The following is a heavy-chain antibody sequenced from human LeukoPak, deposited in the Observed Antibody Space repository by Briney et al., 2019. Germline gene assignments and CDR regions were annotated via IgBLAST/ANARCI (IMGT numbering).Heavy chain of an antibody. V-gene: IGHV3-64D*09. J-gene: IGHJ1*01. CDR1: GFTFSSYT. CDR2: ISSNGGST. Sequence: PGGSLRLSCSASGFTFSSYTMHWVRQAPGKGLEYVSAISSNGGSTYYADSVKGRFTISRDNSKNTLYLQMSSLRAEDTAVYYCVKADYYDTSNYYHRYFQYWGQGTLVTVSS. CDR3: VKADYYDTSNYYHRYFQY. D-gene: IGHD3-22*01.